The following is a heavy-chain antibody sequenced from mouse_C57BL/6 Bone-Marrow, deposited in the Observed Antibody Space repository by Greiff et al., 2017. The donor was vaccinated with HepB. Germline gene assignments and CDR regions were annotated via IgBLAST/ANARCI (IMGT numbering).Heavy chain of an antibody. CDR2: SRNKANDYTT. V-gene: IGHV7-1*01. J-gene: IGHJ4*01. D-gene: IGHD1-1*01. CDR1: GFTFSDFY. CDR3: ARAYGSSLYYYAMDY. Sequence: EVQRVDSGGGLVQSGRSLRLSCATSGFTFSDFYMEWVRQAPGKGLEWIAASRNKANDYTTEYSASVKGRFIVSRDTSQSILYLQMNALRAEDTAIYYCARAYGSSLYYYAMDYWGQGTSVTVSS.